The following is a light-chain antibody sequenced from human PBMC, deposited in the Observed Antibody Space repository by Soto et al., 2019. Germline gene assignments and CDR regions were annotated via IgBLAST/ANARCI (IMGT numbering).Light chain of an antibody. Sequence: EIVLTQSPASLSVSPGERATLSCRASQSVRSKVAWYQQKPGQAPSLVIYDTYIRATGIPARFSGSGFGTEFTLTISSLQPEDFAVYYCQQRNNWPPEITFGQGTRLE. CDR1: QSVRSK. J-gene: IGKJ5*01. V-gene: IGKV3-15*01. CDR3: QQRNNWPPEIT. CDR2: DTY.